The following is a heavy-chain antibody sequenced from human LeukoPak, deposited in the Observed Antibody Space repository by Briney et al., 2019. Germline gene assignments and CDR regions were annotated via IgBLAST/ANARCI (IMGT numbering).Heavy chain of an antibody. CDR1: GFTVSSNY. D-gene: IGHD3-16*01. CDR2: IYSGGST. Sequence: GGSLRLSCAASGFTVSSNYMSWVRQAPGKGLEWVSVIYSGGSTYYAGSVKGRFTISRDNSKNTLYLQMNSLRAEDTAVYYCARNWGSHAFDIWGQGTMVTVSS. J-gene: IGHJ3*02. V-gene: IGHV3-66*01. CDR3: ARNWGSHAFDI.